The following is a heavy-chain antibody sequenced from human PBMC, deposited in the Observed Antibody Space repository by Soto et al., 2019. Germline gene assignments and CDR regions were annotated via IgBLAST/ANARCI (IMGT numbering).Heavy chain of an antibody. CDR3: ARHKQQLVPYYYYYGMDV. CDR1: GFTFSSYW. D-gene: IGHD6-13*01. J-gene: IGHJ6*02. V-gene: IGHV3-7*05. CDR2: IKQGGSEK. Sequence: SLRLSCAASGFTFSSYWMSWVRQAPGKGLEWVANIKQGGSEKYYVDSVKGRFTISRDNAKNSLYLQMNSLRAEDTAVYYCARHKQQLVPYYYYYGMDVWGQGTTVTVSS.